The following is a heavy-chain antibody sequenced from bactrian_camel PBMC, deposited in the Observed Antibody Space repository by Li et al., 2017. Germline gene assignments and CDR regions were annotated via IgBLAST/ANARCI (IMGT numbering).Heavy chain of an antibody. J-gene: IGHJ6*01. CDR2: IDTDGFT. D-gene: IGHD3*01. V-gene: IGHV3S53*01. CDR3: AAEECYSSTWCYDAHQGRAEFSF. CDR1: GYTYSITS. Sequence: QVQLVESGGRSVQAGGSLRLSCAVSGYTYSITSMGWFRQGPGKREGVAAIDTDGFTSYADSVKGRFTISQDNAKNTLFLEMNSLKPEDTAMYYCAAEECYSSTWCYDAHQGRAEFSFWGQGTQVTVS.